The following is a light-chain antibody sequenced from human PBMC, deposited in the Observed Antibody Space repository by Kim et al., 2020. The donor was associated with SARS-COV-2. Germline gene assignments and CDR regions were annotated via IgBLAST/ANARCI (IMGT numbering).Light chain of an antibody. CDR1: NIVTKN. V-gene: IGLV3-9*01. J-gene: IGLJ3*02. CDR3: QVWDSSTWV. CDR2: RDT. Sequence: SYELTQPLSVSVALGQTARITCGGNNIVTKNVHWYQQKPGQAPVLVMYRDTNRPSGIPERFSGSNSGNMATLTISRAQAGDEADYYCQVWDSSTWVFGGGTKLTVL.